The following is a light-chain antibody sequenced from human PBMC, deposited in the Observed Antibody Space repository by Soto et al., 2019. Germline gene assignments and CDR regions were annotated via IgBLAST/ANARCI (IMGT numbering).Light chain of an antibody. V-gene: IGLV2-14*01. CDR1: SSDVGGYNY. Sequence: QSALTQPASVSGSPGQSITISCTGTSSDVGGYNYVSWYQQHPGKAPKLMIYEVSNRPSGVSNRFSGSKSGNTASLTISGLQAEDEADYYCSSYTSSSTFGWVFGGGTKLTVL. J-gene: IGLJ3*02. CDR2: EVS. CDR3: SSYTSSSTFGWV.